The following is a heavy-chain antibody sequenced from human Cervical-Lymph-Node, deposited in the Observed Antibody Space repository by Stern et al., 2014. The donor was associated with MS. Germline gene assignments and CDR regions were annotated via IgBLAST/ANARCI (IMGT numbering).Heavy chain of an antibody. J-gene: IGHJ5*02. D-gene: IGHD6-13*01. CDR2: IFPFFGTP. V-gene: IGHV1-69*01. CDR1: GYTFTNYA. CDR3: ALSSETSDRWYSLGYDL. Sequence: QVQLVQSGAEVKKPGASVKVSCKASGYTFTNYASSWVRQAPGQGLEWMGGIFPFFGTPTDDQEFRGMVASTAVVTTSTVYMELSSLRSDDTAVYYCALSSETSDRWYSLGYDLWGQGTLVTVSS.